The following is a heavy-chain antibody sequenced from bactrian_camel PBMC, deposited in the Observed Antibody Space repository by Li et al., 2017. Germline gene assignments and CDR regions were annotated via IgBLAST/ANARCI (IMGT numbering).Heavy chain of an antibody. Sequence: QVQLVESGGGSVQAGGSLRLSCVASRDTDNRTCMAWFRQAPGKEREGVASFYTGSGTTYYADYVKGRFTISRDNAKNTVYLQMDSLKPEDTAMYYCAAYGTFSVSGSWCYEGPDADFGYWGQGTQVTVS. J-gene: IGHJ6*01. CDR3: AAYGTFSVSGSWCYEGPDADFGY. CDR2: FYTGSGTT. D-gene: IGHD3*01. V-gene: IGHV3S1*01. CDR1: RDTDNRTC.